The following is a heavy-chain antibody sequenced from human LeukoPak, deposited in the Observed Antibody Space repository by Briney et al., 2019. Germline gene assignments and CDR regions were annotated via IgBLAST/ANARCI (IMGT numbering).Heavy chain of an antibody. J-gene: IGHJ4*02. CDR3: ARARTTRGFDY. Sequence: GRSLRLSCAASGFTFNSYGIHWVRQAPGKGLEWVAFIWYGGSNKYYADSVKGRFTISRDNSKNTLYLQMNSLRAEDTAVYYCARARTTRGFDYWGQGTLVTVSS. V-gene: IGHV3-33*01. D-gene: IGHD4-17*01. CDR1: GFTFNSYG. CDR2: IWYGGSNK.